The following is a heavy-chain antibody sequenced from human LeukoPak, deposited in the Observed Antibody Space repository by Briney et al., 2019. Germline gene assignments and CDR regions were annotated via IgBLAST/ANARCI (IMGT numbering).Heavy chain of an antibody. CDR3: ASGREGYNPSDY. J-gene: IGHJ4*02. Sequence: ASVRVSSKASGYSFPIYGVSWVRQAPGQGLEWMGWISGKNGNTNYEQKYQGRGTLTTDTSTSTVYMELRSLRSDDTAVYYCASGREGYNPSDYWGQGTLVTVSS. CDR1: GYSFPIYG. CDR2: ISGKNGNT. D-gene: IGHD5-24*01. V-gene: IGHV1-18*01.